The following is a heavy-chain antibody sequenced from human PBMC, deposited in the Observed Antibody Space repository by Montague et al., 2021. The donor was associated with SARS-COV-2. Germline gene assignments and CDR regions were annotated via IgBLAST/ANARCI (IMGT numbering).Heavy chain of an antibody. D-gene: IGHD3-10*01. J-gene: IGHJ4*02. CDR1: GGSMSSYH. Sequence: SETLSLTCSVSGGSMSSYHWVWIRQPPGKGPEWIGYVSYRGSTNYNLSLKSRVTISLDTSKIRFSLRVTSVTAADTAVYYCARDVRYYYDQWGQGILVTVSS. V-gene: IGHV4-59*01. CDR2: VSYRGST. CDR3: ARDVRYYYDQ.